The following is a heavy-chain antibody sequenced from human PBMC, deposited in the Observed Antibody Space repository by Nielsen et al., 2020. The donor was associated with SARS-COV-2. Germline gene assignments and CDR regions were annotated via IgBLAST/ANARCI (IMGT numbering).Heavy chain of an antibody. CDR2: MNYSGNT. J-gene: IGHJ4*02. CDR3: ARGTTHDYFDY. V-gene: IGHV4-59*01. Sequence: SETLSLTCTVSGGAISSYYWSWIRQPPGKGLEWIGNMNYSGNTNYNPSLKSRVTISVDTSKNQLSLKLSSVTAADTAVYYCARGTTHDYFDYWGQGTLVTVSS. D-gene: IGHD4-17*01. CDR1: GGAISSYY.